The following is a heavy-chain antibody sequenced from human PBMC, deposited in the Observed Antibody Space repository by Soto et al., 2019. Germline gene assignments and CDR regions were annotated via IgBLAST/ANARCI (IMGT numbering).Heavy chain of an antibody. D-gene: IGHD6-19*01. V-gene: IGHV3-30*18. Sequence: QVQLVESGGGVVQPGRSLRLSCAASGFIFSSYGMHWVRQAPGKGLEWVAVISYDGSNKYYADSVKGRFTISRDNSKNTLYLQMNSLSAEDTAVYYCAKGSSGWLHWYFDLWGRGTLVTVSS. CDR2: ISYDGSNK. J-gene: IGHJ2*01. CDR1: GFIFSSYG. CDR3: AKGSSGWLHWYFDL.